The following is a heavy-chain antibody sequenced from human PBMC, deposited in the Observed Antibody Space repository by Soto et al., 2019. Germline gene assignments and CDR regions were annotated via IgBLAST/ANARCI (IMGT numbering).Heavy chain of an antibody. J-gene: IGHJ4*01. Sequence: EVQLVESGGGLVQPGGSLRLSCAASGFTFSSYWLQWVRQAPGKGLVWVSSINGDGSSTSYADSVKGRFTISRDNAKNTLHLQMNSLRAEDTAVYYCAIGRTGSDTFDYWGHGTLVTVCS. D-gene: IGHD3-10*01. CDR3: AIGRTGSDTFDY. CDR2: INGDGSST. V-gene: IGHV3-74*02. CDR1: GFTFSSYW.